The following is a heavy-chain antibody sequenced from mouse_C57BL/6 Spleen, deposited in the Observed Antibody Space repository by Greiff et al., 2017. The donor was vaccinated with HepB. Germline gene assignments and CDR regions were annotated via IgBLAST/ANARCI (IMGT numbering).Heavy chain of an antibody. V-gene: IGHV1-5*01. CDR3: TRGDYYDYDNFDY. J-gene: IGHJ2*01. CDR1: GYTFTSYW. CDR2: IYPGNSDT. D-gene: IGHD2-4*01. Sequence: EVKVVESGTVLARPGASVKMSCKTSGYTFTSYWMHWVKQRPGQGLEWIGAIYPGNSDTSYNQKFKGKAKLTAVTSASPAYMELSSLTTEDSAVYYCTRGDYYDYDNFDYWGQGTTLTVSS.